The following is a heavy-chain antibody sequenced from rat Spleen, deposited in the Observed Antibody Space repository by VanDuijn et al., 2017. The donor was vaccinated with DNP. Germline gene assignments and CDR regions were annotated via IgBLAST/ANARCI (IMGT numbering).Heavy chain of an antibody. V-gene: IGHV4-2*01. CDR3: TRGPNYGGDSDYFDY. J-gene: IGHJ2*01. CDR2: INKESGTI. Sequence: EVKLVESGGGLVQPGRSLKLSCAASGFIFRKSAMAWIRQAPGKGLEWIGEINKESGTIIYSPSLKDKFAISRDNVQNTLYLQMSTLGSEDTAIYFCTRGPNYGGDSDYFDYWGLGVMVTVSS. D-gene: IGHD1-11*01. CDR1: GFIFRKSA.